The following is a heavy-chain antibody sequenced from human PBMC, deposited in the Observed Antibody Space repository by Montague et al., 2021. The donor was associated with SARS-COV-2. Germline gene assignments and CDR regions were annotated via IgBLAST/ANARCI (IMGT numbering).Heavy chain of an antibody. CDR2: IIGSGRNT. Sequence: SLRLSCAASGFTFTISAMSWVRQAPGKGLEWVATIIGSGRNTFYGDSVKGRLTISRDNSKNMVFLQMNSLRAEDTAINYCAKRGEFDFWGRGTLVTVSS. D-gene: IGHD3-16*01. J-gene: IGHJ4*02. CDR1: GFTFTISA. V-gene: IGHV3-23*01. CDR3: AKRGEFDF.